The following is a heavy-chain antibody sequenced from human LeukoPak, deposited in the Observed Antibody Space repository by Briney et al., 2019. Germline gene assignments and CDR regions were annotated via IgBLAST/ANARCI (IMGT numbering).Heavy chain of an antibody. V-gene: IGHV5-51*01. Sequence: PGESPKISCKGSEYSFATYWNGRVRQMPGQGLGWMGIIFPGDSDTRYSPSVQGQITISADKTISTAYLQWSSLEASDTAIYYCASEYCSGGNCYFDYWGQGTLVTVSS. CDR3: ASEYCSGGNCYFDY. CDR1: EYSFATYW. D-gene: IGHD2-15*01. CDR2: IFPGDSDT. J-gene: IGHJ4*02.